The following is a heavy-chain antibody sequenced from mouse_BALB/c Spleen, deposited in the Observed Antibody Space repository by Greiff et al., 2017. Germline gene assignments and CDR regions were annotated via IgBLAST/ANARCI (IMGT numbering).Heavy chain of an antibody. V-gene: IGHV3-6*02. D-gene: IGHD2-1*01. CDR1: GYSITSGYY. J-gene: IGHJ4*01. CDR2: ISYDGSN. Sequence: EVKLEESGPGLVKPSQSLSLTCSVTGYSITSGYYWNWIRQFPGNKLEWMGYISYDGSNNYNPSLKNRISITRDTSKNQFFLKLNSVTTEDTATYYCARAGGNYFYAMDYWGQGTSVTVSS. CDR3: ARAGGNYFYAMDY.